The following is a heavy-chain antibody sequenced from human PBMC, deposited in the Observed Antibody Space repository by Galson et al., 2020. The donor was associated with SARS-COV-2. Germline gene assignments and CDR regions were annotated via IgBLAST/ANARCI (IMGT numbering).Heavy chain of an antibody. D-gene: IGHD3-22*01. CDR1: GGSISSGGYS. J-gene: IGHJ3*02. V-gene: IGHV4-31*03. CDR2: LYYSGST. Sequence: SEPLSLTCTVSGGSISSGGYSWSWIRQHPGKGLEWIGYLYYSGSTYYNPSLKSRVTISVDTSKNQFSLKLSSVTAADTAVYYCARECYYDSSGYYWGYAFEIWCQGTMVTVFS. CDR3: ARECYYDSSGYYWGYAFEI.